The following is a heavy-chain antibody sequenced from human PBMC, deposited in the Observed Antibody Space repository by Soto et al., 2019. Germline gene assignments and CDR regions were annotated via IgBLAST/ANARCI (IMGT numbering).Heavy chain of an antibody. CDR1: GYSITSNY. Sequence: SGTLSLTRTFSGYSITSNYWGWISPPPGKGLEWIGYIHYSGISSYNPSLKSRVRIVDTSKNQFSLKLSSVTAADTAVYYCARHSAMTTVTDIDYWGQGTLVTVSS. CDR2: IHYSGIS. CDR3: ARHSAMTTVTDIDY. V-gene: IGHV4-59*08. D-gene: IGHD4-17*01. J-gene: IGHJ4*02.